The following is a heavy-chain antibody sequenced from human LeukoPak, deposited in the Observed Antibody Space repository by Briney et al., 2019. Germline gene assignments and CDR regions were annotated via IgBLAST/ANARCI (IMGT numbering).Heavy chain of an antibody. CDR2: INPSGGT. D-gene: IGHD6-13*01. V-gene: IGHV1-46*01. Sequence: GASVKVSCKASGYTFSIYNMHWVRQAPGQGLEWMGIINPSGGTNYAQKLQGRITMTRDTPTSTLYMELSSLRSEDTAVYYCAREGVAGTGLDFWGQGTLVTVSS. CDR3: AREGVAGTGLDF. J-gene: IGHJ4*02. CDR1: GYTFSIYN.